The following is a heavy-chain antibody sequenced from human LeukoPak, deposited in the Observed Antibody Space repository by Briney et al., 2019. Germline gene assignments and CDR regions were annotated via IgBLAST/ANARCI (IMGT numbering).Heavy chain of an antibody. V-gene: IGHV1-8*01. CDR1: GYTFTSYD. CDR3: ARGGYYDILTGYHDAFGI. CDR2: MNPNSGNT. J-gene: IGHJ3*02. Sequence: GASVKVSCKASGYTFTSYDINWVRQATGQGLEWMGWMNPNSGNTGYAQKFQGRVTMTRDTSISTAYMELSSLRSEDTAVYYCARGGYYDILTGYHDAFGIWGQGTMVTVSS. D-gene: IGHD3-9*01.